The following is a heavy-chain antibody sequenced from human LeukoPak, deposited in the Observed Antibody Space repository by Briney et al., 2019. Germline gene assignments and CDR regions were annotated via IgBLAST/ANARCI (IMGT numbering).Heavy chain of an antibody. CDR3: ARSRAYYDFWSGYFPLPDYYYYGMDV. CDR1: GFTFSSYG. Sequence: PGGSLRLSCAASGFTFSSYGVHWVRQAPGKGLEWVANIKQDGSEKYYVDSVKGRFTISRDNAKNSLYLQMNSLRAEDTAVYYCARSRAYYDFWSGYFPLPDYYYYGMDVWGQGTTVTVSS. V-gene: IGHV3-7*01. J-gene: IGHJ6*02. D-gene: IGHD3-3*01. CDR2: IKQDGSEK.